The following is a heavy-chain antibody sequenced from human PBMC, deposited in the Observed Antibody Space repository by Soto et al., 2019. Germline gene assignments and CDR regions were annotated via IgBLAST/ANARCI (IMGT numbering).Heavy chain of an antibody. V-gene: IGHV3-30-3*01. CDR3: ARDPKTSGGQHWAFNYFDS. CDR2: ISYDGTNK. CDR1: GFTVGNFD. Sequence: QLVESGGGLFQAGGSTRLSCLVSGFTVGNFDMAWVRQAPGKGLEWVALISYDGTNKFYADSVKGRFTISRDNSKSTLYLQVDSLRPEDAAVYYCARDPKTSGGQHWAFNYFDSWGQGTLVTVSS. D-gene: IGHD7-27*01. J-gene: IGHJ4*02.